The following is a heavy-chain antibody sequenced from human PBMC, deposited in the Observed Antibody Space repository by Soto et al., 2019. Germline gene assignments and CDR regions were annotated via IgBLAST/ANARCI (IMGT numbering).Heavy chain of an antibody. CDR2: INHSGST. J-gene: IGHJ5*02. CDR3: ARRTVYSSSPGWFDP. V-gene: IGHV4-34*01. CDR1: GGSISSYY. D-gene: IGHD6-6*01. Sequence: PSETLSLTCTVSGGSISSYYWSWIRQPPGKGLEWIGEINHSGSTNYNPSLKSRVTISVDTSKNQFSLKLSSVTAADTAVYYCARRTVYSSSPGWFDPWGQGTLVTVSS.